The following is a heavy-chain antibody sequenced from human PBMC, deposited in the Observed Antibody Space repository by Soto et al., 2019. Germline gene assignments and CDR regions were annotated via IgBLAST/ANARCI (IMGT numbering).Heavy chain of an antibody. CDR3: ARRRTYYYDSSGYQQGWFDP. J-gene: IGHJ5*02. Sequence: GGSLRLSCAASGFTFSSYAMSWVRQAPGKGLEWVSAISGSGGSTYYADSVKGRFTISRDNSKNTLYPQMNSLRAEDTAVYYCARRRTYYYDSSGYQQGWFDPWGQGTLVTVSS. V-gene: IGHV3-23*01. CDR1: GFTFSSYA. D-gene: IGHD3-22*01. CDR2: ISGSGGST.